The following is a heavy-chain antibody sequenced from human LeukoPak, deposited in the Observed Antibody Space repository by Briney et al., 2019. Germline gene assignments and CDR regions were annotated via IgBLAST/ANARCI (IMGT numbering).Heavy chain of an antibody. J-gene: IGHJ6*03. V-gene: IGHV4-34*01. CDR1: GGSFSGYY. CDR2: INHSGST. CDR3: ARGAIHYYYYYMDV. Sequence: SETLSLTCAVHGGSFSGYYWSWIRQPPGKGLEWIGEINHSGSTNYNPSLKSRVTISVDTSKNQFSLKLSSVTAADTAVYYCARGAIHYYYYYMDVWGKGTTVTVSS.